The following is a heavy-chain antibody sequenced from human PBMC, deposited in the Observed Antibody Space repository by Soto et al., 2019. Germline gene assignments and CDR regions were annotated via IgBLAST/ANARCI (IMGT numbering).Heavy chain of an antibody. CDR1: GFTFSSYG. V-gene: IGHV3-30*03. J-gene: IGHJ4*02. Sequence: QVQLVESGGGVVQPRRSLRLSCAASGFTFSSYGMHWVRQAPGKGLEWVAVISYDGSNKYYADSVKGRFTISRDNSKNTLYLQMNSLRAEDTAVYYCAMGVGSSSWSPGPWGQGTLVTVSS. CDR2: ISYDGSNK. CDR3: AMGVGSSSWSPGP. D-gene: IGHD6-13*01.